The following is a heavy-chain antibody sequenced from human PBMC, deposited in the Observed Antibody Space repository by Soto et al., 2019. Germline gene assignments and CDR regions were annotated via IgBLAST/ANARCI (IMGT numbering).Heavy chain of an antibody. CDR1: GFTFSSYG. D-gene: IGHD2-15*01. Sequence: GGSLRLSCAASGFTFSSYGMHWVRQAPGKGLEWVAVIWYDGSNKYYADSVKGRFTISRDNSKNTLYLQMNSLRAEDTAVYYCARVHCSGGSCHPNSYYYYYYMDVWGKGTTVTVSS. V-gene: IGHV3-33*01. J-gene: IGHJ6*03. CDR3: ARVHCSGGSCHPNSYYYYYYMDV. CDR2: IWYDGSNK.